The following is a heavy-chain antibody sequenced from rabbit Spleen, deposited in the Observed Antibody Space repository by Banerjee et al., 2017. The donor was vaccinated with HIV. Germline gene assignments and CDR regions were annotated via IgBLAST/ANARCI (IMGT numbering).Heavy chain of an antibody. J-gene: IGHJ4*01. V-gene: IGHV1S40*01. CDR3: ARAGEGGDGYLNL. CDR1: GFSFSSNW. D-gene: IGHD5-1*01. Sequence: QSLEESGGGLVKPGGTLTLTCTVSGFSFSSNWICWVRQAPGKGLEWIACIDTNDGDTDYANWPKGRFTISKTSSTTVTLQMTSLTVADTATYFCARAGEGGDGYLNLWGPGTLVTVS. CDR2: IDTNDGDT.